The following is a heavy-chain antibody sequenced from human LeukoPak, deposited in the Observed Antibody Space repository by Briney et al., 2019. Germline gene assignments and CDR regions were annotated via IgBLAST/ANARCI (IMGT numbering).Heavy chain of an antibody. D-gene: IGHD2-2*01. CDR3: ARDPCSSTSCYDY. CDR2: ISYDGSNK. V-gene: IGHV3-30-3*01. Sequence: GGSLRLSCAASGFNFNNYDMHWVRQVPGKGLEWVAVISYDGSNKYYADSVKGRFTISRDNSKNTLYLQMNSLRAEDTAVYYCARDPCSSTSCYDYWGQGTLVTVSS. J-gene: IGHJ4*02. CDR1: GFNFNNYD.